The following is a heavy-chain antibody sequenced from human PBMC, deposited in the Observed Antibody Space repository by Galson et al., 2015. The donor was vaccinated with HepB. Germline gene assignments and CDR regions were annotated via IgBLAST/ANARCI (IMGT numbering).Heavy chain of an antibody. CDR2: IRYDGSNK. CDR3: ARSIVVVVAATPIRRWDAFDI. V-gene: IGHV3-30*02. D-gene: IGHD2-15*01. J-gene: IGHJ3*02. CDR1: GFTFSSYG. Sequence: SLRLSCAASGFTFSSYGMHWVRQAPGKGLEWVAFIRYDGSNKYYADSVKGRFTISRDNSKNTLYLQMNSLRAEDTAVYYCARSIVVVVAATPIRRWDAFDIWGQGTMVTVSS.